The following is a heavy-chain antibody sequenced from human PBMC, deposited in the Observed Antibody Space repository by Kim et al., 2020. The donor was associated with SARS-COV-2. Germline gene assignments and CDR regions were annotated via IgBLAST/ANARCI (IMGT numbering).Heavy chain of an antibody. CDR3: AHRRPSGCFDY. D-gene: IGHD3-10*01. J-gene: IGHJ4*02. V-gene: IGHV2-5*01. Sequence: KRYSPPLKNRLTITKDTSKNHMVLTMTNMDPVDTATYYCAHRRPSGCFDYWGQGTLVTVSS. CDR2: K.